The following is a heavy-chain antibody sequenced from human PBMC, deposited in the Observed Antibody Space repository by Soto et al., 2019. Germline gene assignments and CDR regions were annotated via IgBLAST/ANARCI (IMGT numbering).Heavy chain of an antibody. CDR3: ERTYITIFCGAHAGRFAS. V-gene: IGHV4-59*08. J-gene: IGHJ5*01. CDR1: GGSISSDY. CDR2: IYYNVNT. D-gene: IGHD3-3*01. Sequence: SEALSLSCTGSGGSISSDYWSWIRQPPGKGLEWIGYIYYNVNTNYNPSLKSRVTISVDTSKNQFSLKLSSVTAADTAVYYCERTYITIFCGAHAGRFASPAQGTLDTGS.